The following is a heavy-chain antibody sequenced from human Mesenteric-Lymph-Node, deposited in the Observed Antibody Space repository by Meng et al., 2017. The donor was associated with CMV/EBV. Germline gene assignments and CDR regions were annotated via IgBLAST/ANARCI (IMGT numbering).Heavy chain of an antibody. CDR3: AKDGYQLLYTDYYFDN. V-gene: IGHV3-30*04. CDR2: ISYDGSNK. J-gene: IGHJ4*02. D-gene: IGHD2-2*02. Sequence: GESLKISCAASGFTFSSYAMHWVRQAPGKGLEWVAVISYDGSNKYYADSVKGRFTISRDNSKNTLYLQMNSLRAEDTAVYYCAKDGYQLLYTDYYFDNWGQGTLVTVSS. CDR1: GFTFSSYA.